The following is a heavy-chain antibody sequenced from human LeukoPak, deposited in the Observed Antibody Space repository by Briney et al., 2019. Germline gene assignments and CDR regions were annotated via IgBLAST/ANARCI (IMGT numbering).Heavy chain of an antibody. CDR3: AGGPGFLIYS. J-gene: IGHJ5*02. Sequence: GGSLRLSCAASGFTFSSYWMNWVRQAPGKGLEWIANMKQDGSAKYYVDSVKGRLTISRDNAKNLLYLQMDNLRAEDAAVYHCAGGPGFLIYSWGQGTLVTVSS. CDR1: GFTFSSYW. D-gene: IGHD3-3*01. CDR2: MKQDGSAK. V-gene: IGHV3-7*01.